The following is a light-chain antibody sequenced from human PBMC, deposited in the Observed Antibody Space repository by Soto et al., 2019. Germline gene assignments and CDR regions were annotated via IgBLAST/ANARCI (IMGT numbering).Light chain of an antibody. CDR3: SSYTSSSTLV. J-gene: IGLJ7*01. Sequence: QSALTQPASVSGSPGQSITISCTGTSSDVGGYKYVSWYQQKSGKAPKLMIYEVSNRPSGVSNRFSGSKSGNTASLTISGLQDEDEAYYYCSSYTSSSTLVFGGGTQLTVL. CDR2: EVS. CDR1: SSDVGGYKY. V-gene: IGLV2-14*01.